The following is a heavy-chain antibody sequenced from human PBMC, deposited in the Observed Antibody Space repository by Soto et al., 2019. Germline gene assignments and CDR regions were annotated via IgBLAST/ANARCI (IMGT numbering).Heavy chain of an antibody. CDR2: IYDSGST. Sequence: QVQLQESGPGLMKPSETLSLTCTVSGGSMSGNYWSWIRQPPGKGLEWIGHIYDSGSTNYNPSLKSRFTMSVDTSKNQFSLTLSSVTAADPAVYYCARGVYGSSGDYFDYWGQGTLVTVSS. CDR1: GGSMSGNY. V-gene: IGHV4-59*08. D-gene: IGHD6-13*01. J-gene: IGHJ4*02. CDR3: ARGVYGSSGDYFDY.